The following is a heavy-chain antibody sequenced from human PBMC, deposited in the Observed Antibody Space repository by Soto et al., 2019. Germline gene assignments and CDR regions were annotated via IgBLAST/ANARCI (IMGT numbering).Heavy chain of an antibody. CDR1: RLSFSNYG. D-gene: IGHD2-15*01. J-gene: IGHJ4*01. Sequence: GGSLRLSCVASRLSFSNYGMHWVRQAPGKGLEWVAVISYESISTVYRDSVRGRFTISRDNSRNTLYLHMNSLTPEDTAVYYCAREAGCSGTNCNVYFDYWGLGTLVTVSS. CDR2: ISYESIST. V-gene: IGHV3-30*03. CDR3: AREAGCSGTNCNVYFDY.